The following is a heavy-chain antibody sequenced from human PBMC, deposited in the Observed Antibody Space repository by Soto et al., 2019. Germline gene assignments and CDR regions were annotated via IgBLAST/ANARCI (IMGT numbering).Heavy chain of an antibody. D-gene: IGHD4-17*01. CDR3: AKAWTTVTTFGYYGMDV. Sequence: GGSLRLSCAASGFTFSNAWMNWVRQAPGKGLEWVAVISYDGSNKYYADSVKGRFTISRDNSKNTLYLQMNSLRAEDTAVYYCAKAWTTVTTFGYYGMDVWGQGTTVTVSS. J-gene: IGHJ6*02. CDR2: ISYDGSNK. CDR1: GFTFSNAW. V-gene: IGHV3-30*18.